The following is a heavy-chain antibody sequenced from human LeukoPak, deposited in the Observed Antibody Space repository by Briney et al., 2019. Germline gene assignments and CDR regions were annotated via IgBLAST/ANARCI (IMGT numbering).Heavy chain of an antibody. V-gene: IGHV4-4*07. J-gene: IGHJ4*02. D-gene: IGHD3-22*01. CDR2: IYTSGST. Sequence: PSETLSLTCTVSGGSISSYYWSWIRQPAGKGLEWIGRIYTSGSTNYNPSLKSRVTTSVDTSKNQFSLKLSSVTAADTAVYYCARDTYYYDSSGYWADYWGQGTLVTVSS. CDR1: GGSISSYY. CDR3: ARDTYYYDSSGYWADY.